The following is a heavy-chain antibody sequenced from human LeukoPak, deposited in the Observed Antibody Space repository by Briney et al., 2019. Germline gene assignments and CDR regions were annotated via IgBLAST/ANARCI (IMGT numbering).Heavy chain of an antibody. CDR1: GLTFSSFG. Sequence: PGGSLRLSCAASGLTFSSFGMHWVRQAPGKGLEWVAAIWYDGSNKYYGDSMKGRFTISRDNSKNTLYLEMNSLRAEDTAVFYCAKGNGRNHHFALDHWGQGSLVTVSS. J-gene: IGHJ4*02. CDR3: AKGNGRNHHFALDH. CDR2: IWYDGSNK. D-gene: IGHD1-26*01. V-gene: IGHV3-33*06.